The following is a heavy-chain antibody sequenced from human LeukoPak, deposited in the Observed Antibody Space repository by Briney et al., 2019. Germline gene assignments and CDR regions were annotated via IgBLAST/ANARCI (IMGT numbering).Heavy chain of an antibody. D-gene: IGHD6-6*01. J-gene: IGHJ4*02. Sequence: GGSLRLSCAASGFTFSSYAMHWVRQAPGKGLEWVAVISYDGSNKYYADSVKGRFTISRNNSKNTLYLQMNSLRAEDTAVYYCARDGSGEQLGQIDYWGQGTLVTVSS. CDR2: ISYDGSNK. CDR1: GFTFSSYA. V-gene: IGHV3-30-3*01. CDR3: ARDGSGEQLGQIDY.